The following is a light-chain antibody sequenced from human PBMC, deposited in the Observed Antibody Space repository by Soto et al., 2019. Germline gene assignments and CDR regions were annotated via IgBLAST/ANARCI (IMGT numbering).Light chain of an antibody. V-gene: IGKV3-20*01. CDR3: QQYGNSPGVT. Sequence: EIVLTQSPGTLSLSPGERATLSCRASQSVTSNYLAWYQQKPGQAPRLLIYGASTRATGIPDRFSGSGSGTDFTRSISRLETEDFTGYYCQQYGNSPGVTFGQGTKLEVK. CDR1: QSVTSNY. J-gene: IGKJ2*01. CDR2: GAS.